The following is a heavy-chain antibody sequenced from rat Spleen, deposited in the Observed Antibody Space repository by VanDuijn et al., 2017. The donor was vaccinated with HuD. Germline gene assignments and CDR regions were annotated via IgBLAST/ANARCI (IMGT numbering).Heavy chain of an antibody. Sequence: EVQLVESGGGRVQPGRSLRLSCVASGITFNNYWMTWIRQAPGKGLEWVASITNTGGSTYYPDSVKGRFTLSRDNARRTLHLHMNSLRPEDTATYYCTRASYSGAVLYTTDYWGQGVMVTVSS. J-gene: IGHJ2*01. CDR1: GITFNNYW. CDR3: TRASYSGAVLYTTDY. V-gene: IGHV5-31*01. CDR2: ITNTGGST. D-gene: IGHD1-6*01.